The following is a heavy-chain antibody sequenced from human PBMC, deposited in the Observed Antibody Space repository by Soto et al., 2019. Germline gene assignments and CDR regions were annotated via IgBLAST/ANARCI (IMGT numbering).Heavy chain of an antibody. J-gene: IGHJ5*02. D-gene: IGHD3-10*01. CDR3: ARDLNYYGSGSYSNWFGP. CDR1: GFTFSTYW. V-gene: IGHV3-74*01. Sequence: GGSLRLSCAASGFTFSTYWMYWVRQAPGKGLVWVSRINSDGISTSYADSVKGRFTISRDNAKNTLYLQMNSLRAEDTAVYYCARDLNYYGSGSYSNWFGPWGQGTLVTVSS. CDR2: INSDGIST.